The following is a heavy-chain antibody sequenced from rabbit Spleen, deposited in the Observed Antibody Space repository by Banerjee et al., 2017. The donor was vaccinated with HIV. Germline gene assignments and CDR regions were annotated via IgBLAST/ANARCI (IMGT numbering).Heavy chain of an antibody. Sequence: QEQLVESGGGLVKPGASLTLTCKASGFTITSYWICWVRQAPGKGLEWIACIYAGSSGSTYYASWAKGRFACSKTSSTTVTLQMTSLTVADTATYFCARDTGSSFSSYGMDLWGPGTLVTVS. CDR2: IYAGSSGST. V-gene: IGHV1S45*01. J-gene: IGHJ6*01. D-gene: IGHD8-1*01. CDR1: GFTITSYW. CDR3: ARDTGSSFSSYGMDL.